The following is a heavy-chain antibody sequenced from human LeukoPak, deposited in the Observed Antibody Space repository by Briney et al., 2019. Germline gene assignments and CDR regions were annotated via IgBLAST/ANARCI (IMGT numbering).Heavy chain of an antibody. D-gene: IGHD3-9*01. CDR1: GYNFNDYY. J-gene: IGHJ4*02. Sequence: ASVKVSCKASGYNFNDYYMHWVRQAPGHGLEWMGWINPNSGGTNYAQKFQGRVTMTRDTSIRTAYMELSRLISDDTAVYYCARGTTLMRYFDWFLAVWGQGTLVTVSS. CDR3: ARGTTLMRYFDWFLAV. CDR2: INPNSGGT. V-gene: IGHV1-2*02.